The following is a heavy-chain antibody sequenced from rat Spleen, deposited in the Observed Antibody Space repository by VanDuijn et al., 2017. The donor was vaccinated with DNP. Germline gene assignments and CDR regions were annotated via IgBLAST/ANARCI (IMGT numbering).Heavy chain of an antibody. J-gene: IGHJ2*01. Sequence: EVQLVESGGDLVQPGGSLKLSCIASGFTFNDYWMTWIRQVPGKGLEWVASITNAGGNTYYPDSVKGRFTISRDNAKNTLHLQMNSLRSEDTATYFCASWAPIAPISTSNYWGQGVMVTVSS. CDR1: GFTFNDYW. CDR2: ITNAGGNT. V-gene: IGHV5-31*01. D-gene: IGHD1-2*01. CDR3: ASWAPIAPISTSNY.